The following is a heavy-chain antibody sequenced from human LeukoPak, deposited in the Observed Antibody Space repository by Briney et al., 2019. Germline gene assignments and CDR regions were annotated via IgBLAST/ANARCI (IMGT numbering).Heavy chain of an antibody. J-gene: IGHJ3*02. V-gene: IGHV4-31*03. CDR3: ARDPRGAMGAFDI. CDR2: IGYTGDT. Sequence: SQTLSLTCTVSGGSISSGAYYWSWVRQHPEKGLDWIGYIGYTGDTYYNPSLRSRVTISIDTSKTQFSLRLSSVTAADTAVYYCARDPRGAMGAFDIWGQGTMVTVSS. CDR1: GGSISSGAYY. D-gene: IGHD3-10*01.